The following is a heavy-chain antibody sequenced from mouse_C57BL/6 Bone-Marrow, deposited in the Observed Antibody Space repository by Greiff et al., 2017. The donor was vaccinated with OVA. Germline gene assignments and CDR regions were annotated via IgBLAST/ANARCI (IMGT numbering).Heavy chain of an antibody. CDR3: ARHGSSGWFAY. J-gene: IGHJ3*01. CDR1: GFTFSDYY. V-gene: IGHV5-12*01. Sequence: EVKLVESGGGLVQPGGSLKLSCAASGFTFSDYYMYWVRQTPEKRLEWVAYISHGGGSTYYPDTVKGRFTISRDNAKNTLYLQMSRLKSEDTAMDYCARHGSSGWFAYWGQGTLVTVSA. CDR2: ISHGGGST. D-gene: IGHD1-1*01.